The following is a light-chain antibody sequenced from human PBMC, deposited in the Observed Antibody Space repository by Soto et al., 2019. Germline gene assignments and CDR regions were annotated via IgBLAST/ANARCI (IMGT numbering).Light chain of an antibody. V-gene: IGKV3-11*01. Sequence: EIGLTQSPATQSLSPGERATLSCRASQSVSSYLAWYQQKPGQSPRLLIYDASNRPTGITARFSGSGSATDLDPTISSLAPVDFAVYYCQQRSKWPITFGGGTQFEIK. CDR1: QSVSSY. CDR2: DAS. J-gene: IGKJ4*01. CDR3: QQRSKWPIT.